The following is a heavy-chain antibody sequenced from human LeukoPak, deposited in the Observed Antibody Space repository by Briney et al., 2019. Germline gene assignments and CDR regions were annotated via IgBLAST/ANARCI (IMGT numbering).Heavy chain of an antibody. V-gene: IGHV4-4*07. Sequence: SETLSLTCTVFGGSISSYYWSWIRQPAGKGLEWIGRIYTSGSTNYNPSLKSRVTMSVDTSKNQFSLKLSSVTAADTAVYYCARWGLLWFGETNAFDIWGQGTMVTVSS. D-gene: IGHD3-10*01. CDR1: GGSISSYY. CDR2: IYTSGST. CDR3: ARWGLLWFGETNAFDI. J-gene: IGHJ3*02.